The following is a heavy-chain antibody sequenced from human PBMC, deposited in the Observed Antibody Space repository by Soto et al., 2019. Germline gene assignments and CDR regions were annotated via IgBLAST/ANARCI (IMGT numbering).Heavy chain of an antibody. CDR1: GFIFTTSD. Sequence: EVQLVESEGGLVQPGGSLRLSCEASGFIFTTSDMSWVRQAPGKGLEWISSITITGDTTHYADSVKGRFTISRDNSRKPVYFQRNRLRGDDPAVYYCAKGGGGDHGYWGQGTLVAVSS. J-gene: IGHJ4*02. CDR3: AKGGGGDHGY. CDR2: ITITGDTT. D-gene: IGHD2-21*02. V-gene: IGHV3-23*04.